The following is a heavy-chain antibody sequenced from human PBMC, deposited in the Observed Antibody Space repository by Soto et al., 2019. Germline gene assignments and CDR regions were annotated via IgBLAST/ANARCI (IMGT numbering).Heavy chain of an antibody. D-gene: IGHD2-2*01. CDR1: GFTFSSYA. CDR3: AKVNDCSSTSCYATLDY. V-gene: IGHV3-23*01. Sequence: GWSLRLSCAASGFTFSSYAMSWVRQAPGKGLEWVSSISGSGGSTYYADSVKGRFTISRDNSKNTLYLQMNSLRAEDTAVYYCAKVNDCSSTSCYATLDYWGQGTLVTVSS. CDR2: ISGSGGST. J-gene: IGHJ4*02.